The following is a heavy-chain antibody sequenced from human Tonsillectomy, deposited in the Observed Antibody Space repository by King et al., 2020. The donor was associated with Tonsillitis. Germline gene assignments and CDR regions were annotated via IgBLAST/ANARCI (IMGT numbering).Heavy chain of an antibody. J-gene: IGHJ4*02. D-gene: IGHD1-26*01. CDR1: GGSFSGYY. CDR2: INHSGST. Sequence: QLQQWGAGLLKPSETLSLTCAVYGGSFSGYYWSWIRQPPGKGLEWIGEINHSGSTNYNPSLKSRVTISVDTSKNQFSLKLSSVTAADTAVYYCASWVICGSYFDYWGQGTLVTVSS. CDR3: ASWVICGSYFDY. V-gene: IGHV4-34*01.